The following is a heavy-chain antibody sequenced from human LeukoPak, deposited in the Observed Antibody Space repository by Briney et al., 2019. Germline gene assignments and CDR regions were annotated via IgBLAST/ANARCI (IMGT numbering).Heavy chain of an antibody. Sequence: PGGSLRLSCAASGFTFSSYGMHWVRQAPGKGPEWVAFIRYDGSNKYYADSVEGRFTISRDNSKNTLYLQMNSLRAEDTAVYYCAKDRGRYCSGGSCYTTHYFDYWGQGTLVTVSS. CDR3: AKDRGRYCSGGSCYTTHYFDY. CDR2: IRYDGSNK. CDR1: GFTFSSYG. J-gene: IGHJ4*02. V-gene: IGHV3-30*02. D-gene: IGHD2-15*01.